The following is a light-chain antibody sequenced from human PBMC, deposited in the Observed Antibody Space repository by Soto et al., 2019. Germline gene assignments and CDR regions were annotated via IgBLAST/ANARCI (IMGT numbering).Light chain of an antibody. CDR2: AAS. CDR1: QGVNIW. CDR3: QQTNAFPLT. Sequence: DVQMTQSPSSVSASVGDRVTITCRASQGVNIWLAWYQQKPGKAPKLLIYAASYLQSGVPSRFSGSGSGTDFTLTISSLQPEDSATYYCQQTNAFPLTFGGGTKVDIK. J-gene: IGKJ4*01. V-gene: IGKV1-12*01.